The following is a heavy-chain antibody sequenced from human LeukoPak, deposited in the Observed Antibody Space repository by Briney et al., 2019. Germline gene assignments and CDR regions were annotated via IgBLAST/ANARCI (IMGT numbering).Heavy chain of an antibody. Sequence: SETLSLTCAVYGGSFNGYYWSWTRHPPGKGLEWLGEINHRGSTNYNPALKSRVTISVDTSKNQFSLKLSSVTAADTAVYYCARSFGTTVTTGYYYYMDVWGKGTTVTVSS. D-gene: IGHD4-17*01. CDR3: ARSFGTTVTTGYYYYMDV. CDR2: INHRGST. J-gene: IGHJ6*03. CDR1: GGSFNGYY. V-gene: IGHV4-34*01.